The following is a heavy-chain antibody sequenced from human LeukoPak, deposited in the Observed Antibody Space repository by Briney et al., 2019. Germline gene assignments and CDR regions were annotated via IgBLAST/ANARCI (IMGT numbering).Heavy chain of an antibody. Sequence: SETLSLTCSVSDGSTTGYYWSWIRQPPGKGLEWIAYVYYTGRTLYNPSLESRVTISVDTSKTQFSLTVTSVTAADTAVYYCARGGGNGFDYWGQGTLVTVSS. CDR3: ARGGGNGFDY. V-gene: IGHV4-59*08. J-gene: IGHJ4*02. D-gene: IGHD4-23*01. CDR1: DGSTTGYY. CDR2: VYYTGRT.